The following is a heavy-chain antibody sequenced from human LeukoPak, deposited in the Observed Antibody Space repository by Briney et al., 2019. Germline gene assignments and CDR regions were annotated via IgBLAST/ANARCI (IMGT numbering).Heavy chain of an antibody. J-gene: IGHJ4*02. CDR3: ASSHYYDSSGYYY. CDR1: GGSFSGYY. Sequence: SETLSLTCAVYGGSFSGYYWSWIRQPPGKGLEWIGEINHSGSTNYNPSLKSRVTISVDTSKNQFSLKLSSVTAADTAVYYCASSHYYDSSGYYYWGQGTLVTVSS. D-gene: IGHD3-22*01. CDR2: INHSGST. V-gene: IGHV4-34*01.